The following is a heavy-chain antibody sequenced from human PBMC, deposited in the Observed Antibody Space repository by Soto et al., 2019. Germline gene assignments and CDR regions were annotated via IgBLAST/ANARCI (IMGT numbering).Heavy chain of an antibody. CDR1: GFTFNNYA. Sequence: EVQLLDSGGGLVQPGGSLRLSCAASGFTFNNYAMNWVRQAPGKGLEWVATISGTGGSTYYADSVKGRFTISRDNSKNTLYLQMNSLRVEDTAVYYCAKYRLGCNFDYWGQGTQVTVSS. CDR2: ISGTGGST. CDR3: AKYRLGCNFDY. J-gene: IGHJ4*02. V-gene: IGHV3-23*01. D-gene: IGHD3-16*02.